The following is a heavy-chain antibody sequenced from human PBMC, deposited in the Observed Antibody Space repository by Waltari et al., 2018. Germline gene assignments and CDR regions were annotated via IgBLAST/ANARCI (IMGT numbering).Heavy chain of an antibody. CDR1: GGSFSGYY. CDR2: IKHSGST. J-gene: IGHJ4*02. D-gene: IGHD2-15*01. Sequence: QVQLQQWGAGLLKPSETLSLTCAVYGGSFSGYYWSWIRQPPGKGLEWIGEIKHSGSTNYNPSLKSRVTISVDTSKNQFSLKLSSVTAADTAVYYCARDHDCSGGSCYSPFDYWGQGTLVTVSS. V-gene: IGHV4-34*01. CDR3: ARDHDCSGGSCYSPFDY.